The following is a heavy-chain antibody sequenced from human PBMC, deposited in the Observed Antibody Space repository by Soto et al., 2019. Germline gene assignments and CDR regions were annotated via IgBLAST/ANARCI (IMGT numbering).Heavy chain of an antibody. V-gene: IGHV3-23*01. CDR2: ISGGGGTA. CDR1: GFTFSSYA. D-gene: IGHD2-2*02. J-gene: IGHJ5*02. CDR3: AKLDCSSTTCYTGGSWFDP. Sequence: GGSLRLSCVAPGFTFSSYAMSWVRQAPGKGLEWVSAISGGGGTAYYADSVKGRFTISRDNSKNTLYLQMTSLRAEDTAVYYCAKLDCSSTTCYTGGSWFDPWGQGTLVTVSS.